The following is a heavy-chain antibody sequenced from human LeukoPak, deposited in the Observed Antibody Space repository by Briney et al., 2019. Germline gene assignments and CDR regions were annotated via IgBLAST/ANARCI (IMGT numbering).Heavy chain of an antibody. CDR3: ARSPPVYGYMDV. CDR1: GFTFSSYG. V-gene: IGHV3-33*01. J-gene: IGHJ6*02. Sequence: GGSLRLSCAASGFTFSSYGMHWVRQAPGKGLEWVAVIWYDGSNKYYADSVKGRFTISRDNSKNTLYLQMNSLRAEDTAVYYCARSPPVYGYMDVWGQGTTVTVSS. D-gene: IGHD5/OR15-5a*01. CDR2: IWYDGSNK.